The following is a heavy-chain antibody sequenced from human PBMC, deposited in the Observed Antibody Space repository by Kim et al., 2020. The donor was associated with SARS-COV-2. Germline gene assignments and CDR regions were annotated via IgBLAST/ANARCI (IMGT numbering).Heavy chain of an antibody. J-gene: IGHJ6*02. CDR1: GFTFSSNT. CDR2: ISYDGNNK. Sequence: GGSLRLSCAASGFTFSSNTMHWVRQAPGKGLEWVAVISYDGNNKFYADSVKGRFTISRDKSKNTLYLQMNSLRAEDTAVYYCARAGNMVRGGPAPRCYYYGMDVWGQGTTVTVSS. D-gene: IGHD3-10*01. CDR3: ARAGNMVRGGPAPRCYYYGMDV. V-gene: IGHV3-30-3*01.